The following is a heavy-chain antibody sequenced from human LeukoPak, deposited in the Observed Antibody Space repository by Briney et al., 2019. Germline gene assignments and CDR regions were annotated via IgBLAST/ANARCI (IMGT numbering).Heavy chain of an antibody. CDR1: GFTFSTYG. J-gene: IGHJ5*02. CDR2: ISGSGAST. Sequence: PGGSPRLSCAASGFTFSTYGMSWVRQAPGKGLEWVSAISGSGASTYYADSVKGRFTISRDNSKNTLYLQMNSLRAEDTAIYYCAKGQQQLVFCWFDPWGQGTLVTVSS. CDR3: AKGQQQLVFCWFDP. V-gene: IGHV3-23*01. D-gene: IGHD6-13*01.